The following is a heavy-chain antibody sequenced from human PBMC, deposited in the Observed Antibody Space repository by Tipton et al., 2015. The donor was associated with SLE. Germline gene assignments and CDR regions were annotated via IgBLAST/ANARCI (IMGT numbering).Heavy chain of an antibody. J-gene: IGHJ3*02. CDR1: GGSFSGYY. CDR2: INHSGST. Sequence: LRLSCAVYGGSFSGYYWSWIRQPPGKGLEWIGEINHSGSTNYNPSLKSRVTISVDTSKNQFSLKLSSVTAADTAVYYCARTRGPLDIWGQGTMVTVSS. D-gene: IGHD3-10*01. CDR3: ARTRGPLDI. V-gene: IGHV4-34*01.